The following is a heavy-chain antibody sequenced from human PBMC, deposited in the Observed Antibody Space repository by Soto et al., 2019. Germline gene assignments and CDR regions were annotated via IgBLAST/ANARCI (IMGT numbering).Heavy chain of an antibody. J-gene: IGHJ4*02. CDR1: GGSISSYY. Sequence: SETLSLTCTVSGGSISSYYWNWIRQPPGKGLEWIGYIYYSGSTKYNPSLKSRVTISVDTPKNQFSLKVRSVTAADTAVYYCARAEFDSWGQGTLVTVSS. CDR2: IYYSGST. CDR3: ARAEFDS. V-gene: IGHV4-59*12.